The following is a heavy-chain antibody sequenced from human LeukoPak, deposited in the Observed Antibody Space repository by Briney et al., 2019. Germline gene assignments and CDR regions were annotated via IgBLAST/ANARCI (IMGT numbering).Heavy chain of an antibody. V-gene: IGHV5-51*01. Sequence: GESLKISCKGSGYSFSSYWIGWVRQMPGKGLEWMGIIYPGDSDTRYSPSFQGQVTISADKSISTAYLQWSSLKASDTAMYYCARRIAAGGSNWLDPWGQEPRSPSPQ. D-gene: IGHD6-13*01. CDR3: ARRIAAGGSNWLDP. CDR1: GYSFSSYW. J-gene: IGHJ5*02. CDR2: IYPGDSDT.